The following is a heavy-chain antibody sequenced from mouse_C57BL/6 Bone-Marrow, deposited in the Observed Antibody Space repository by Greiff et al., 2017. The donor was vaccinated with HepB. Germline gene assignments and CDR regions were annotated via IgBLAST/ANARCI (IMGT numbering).Heavy chain of an antibody. D-gene: IGHD4-1*01. CDR3: ASNWCGFAY. J-gene: IGHJ3*01. V-gene: IGHV14-2*01. CDR2: IDPEDGET. CDR1: GFNIKDYY. Sequence: VQLKESGAELVKPGASVKLSCTASGFNIKDYYMHWVKQRTEQGLEWIGRIDPEDGETKYAPKFQSKATITADTSSNTAYLQLSSLTSEDTAVYYCASNWCGFAYWGQGTLVTVSA.